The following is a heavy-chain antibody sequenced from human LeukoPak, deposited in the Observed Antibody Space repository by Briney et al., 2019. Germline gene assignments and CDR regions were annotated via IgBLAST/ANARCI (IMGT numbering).Heavy chain of an antibody. Sequence: PSETLSLTCTASGGSISSYYWSWIRQPPGKGLEWIGYSYYSGSTNYNPSLKSRVTISVDTSKNQFSLKLSSVTAADTAVYYCAGLYSSGWYIYWGQGTLVTVSS. CDR3: AGLYSSGWYIY. D-gene: IGHD6-19*01. CDR1: GGSISSYY. V-gene: IGHV4-59*01. CDR2: SYYSGST. J-gene: IGHJ4*02.